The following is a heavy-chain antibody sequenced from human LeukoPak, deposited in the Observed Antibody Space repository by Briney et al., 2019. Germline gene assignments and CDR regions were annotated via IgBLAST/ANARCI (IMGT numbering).Heavy chain of an antibody. Sequence: SETLSLTCAVSGYSISSGYYWGWIRQPPGKGLEWIGSIYHSGSTYYNPSLKSRVTISVDTSMNQFSLKLSSVTAADTAVYYCVSRGYCSGGSCYAAFDIWGQGTMVTVSS. CDR2: IYHSGST. J-gene: IGHJ3*02. V-gene: IGHV4-38-2*01. CDR3: VSRGYCSGGSCYAAFDI. D-gene: IGHD2-15*01. CDR1: GYSISSGYY.